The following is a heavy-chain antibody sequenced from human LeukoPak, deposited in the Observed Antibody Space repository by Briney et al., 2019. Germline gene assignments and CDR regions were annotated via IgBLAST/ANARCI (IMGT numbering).Heavy chain of an antibody. CDR2: INHSGRT. Sequence: SETLSLTCAVYGGSLSDYFWGWIRQPPGKGLEWIGEINHSGRTYYNPSLKSRVTISVDTSKNQFSLNLSSVTAADTAVYYCARDGYSFGNWFDPWGQGTLVTVSS. CDR1: GGSLSDYF. V-gene: IGHV4-34*01. D-gene: IGHD5-18*01. J-gene: IGHJ5*02. CDR3: ARDGYSFGNWFDP.